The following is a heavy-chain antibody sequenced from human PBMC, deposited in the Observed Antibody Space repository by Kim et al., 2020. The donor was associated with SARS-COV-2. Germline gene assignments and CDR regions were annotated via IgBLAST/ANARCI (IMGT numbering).Heavy chain of an antibody. CDR1: GGSISSSSYY. CDR2: IYYSGST. CDR3: ARHTSGELCRFDP. V-gene: IGHV4-39*01. Sequence: SETLSLTCTVSGGSISSSSYYWGWIRQPPGKGLEWIGSIYYSGSTYYNPSLKSRVTISVDTSKNQFSLKLSSVTAADTAVYYCARHTSGELCRFDPWGQGTLVTVSS. D-gene: IGHD3-16*01. J-gene: IGHJ5*02.